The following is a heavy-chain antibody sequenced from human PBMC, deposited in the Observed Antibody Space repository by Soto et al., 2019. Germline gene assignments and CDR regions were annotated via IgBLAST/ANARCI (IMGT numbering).Heavy chain of an antibody. CDR1: GFTFSSYG. Sequence: QVQLVESGGGVVQPGRSLRLSCAASGFTFSSYGMHWVRQAPGKGLEWVAVISYDGSNKYYADSVKGRFTISRDNSKNTLYLQMNSLRAEDTAVYYCAKLPHSYGYPRMWAFDIWGQGTMVTVSS. V-gene: IGHV3-30*18. CDR3: AKLPHSYGYPRMWAFDI. D-gene: IGHD5-18*01. CDR2: ISYDGSNK. J-gene: IGHJ3*02.